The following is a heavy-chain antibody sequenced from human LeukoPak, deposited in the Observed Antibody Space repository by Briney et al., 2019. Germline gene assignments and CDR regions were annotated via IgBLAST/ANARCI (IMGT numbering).Heavy chain of an antibody. CDR3: ASSYGDYYGMDV. CDR2: INHSGST. Sequence: SETLSLTCAVYGGSFSGYYWSWIRQPPGKGLEWIGEINHSGSTNYNPSLKSRVTISVDTSKNQFSLKLSSVTAADTAVYYCASSYGDYYGMDVWGQGTTVTVSS. V-gene: IGHV4-34*01. J-gene: IGHJ6*02. D-gene: IGHD4-17*01. CDR1: GGSFSGYY.